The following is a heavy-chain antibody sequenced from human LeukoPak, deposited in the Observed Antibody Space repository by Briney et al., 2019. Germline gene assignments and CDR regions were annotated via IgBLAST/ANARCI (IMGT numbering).Heavy chain of an antibody. J-gene: IGHJ4*02. CDR2: VSNEGTNK. D-gene: IGHD6-13*01. V-gene: IGHV3-33*05. CDR1: GFTFITHG. CDR3: ARDKEYSSSWREGFDY. Sequence: GRSLRLSCAASGFTFITHGMHWVRQAPGKGLEWLAVVSNEGTNKDYADSVKGRFTISRDKAKNSVYLKMNSLRDEDTAVYYCARDKEYSSSWREGFDYWGQGTLVTVSS.